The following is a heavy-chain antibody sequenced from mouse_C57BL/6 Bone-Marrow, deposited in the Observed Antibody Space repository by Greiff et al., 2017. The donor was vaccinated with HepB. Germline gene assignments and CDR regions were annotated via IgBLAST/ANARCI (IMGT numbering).Heavy chain of an antibody. CDR2: IDPSDSET. J-gene: IGHJ4*01. CDR1: GYTFTSYW. Sequence: VQLQQPGAELVRPGSSVKLSCKASGYTFTSYWMHWVKQRPIQGLEWIGNIDPSDSETHYNQKFKDKATLTVDKSSSTAYMQLSSLTSEDSAVYYCARPYGSSPYYYAMDYWGQGTSVTVSS. CDR3: ARPYGSSPYYYAMDY. V-gene: IGHV1-52*01. D-gene: IGHD1-1*01.